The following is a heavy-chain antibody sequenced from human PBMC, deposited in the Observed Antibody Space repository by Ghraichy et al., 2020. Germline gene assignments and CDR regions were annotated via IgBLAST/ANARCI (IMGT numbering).Heavy chain of an antibody. D-gene: IGHD5-18*01. CDR1: GGSFSGYY. Sequence: SETLSLTCAVYGGSFSGYYWSWIRQPPGKGLEWIGEINHSGSTNYNPSLKSRVTISVDTSKNQFSLKLSSVTAADTAVYYCARGAGYSYGQQTYWGQGTLVTVSS. V-gene: IGHV4-34*01. CDR3: ARGAGYSYGQQTY. J-gene: IGHJ4*02. CDR2: INHSGST.